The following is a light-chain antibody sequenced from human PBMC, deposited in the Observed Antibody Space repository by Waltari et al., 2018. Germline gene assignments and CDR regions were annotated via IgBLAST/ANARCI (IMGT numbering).Light chain of an antibody. CDR2: EVS. Sequence: QSALTQPASVSGSPGQSITISCTGTSSDVGGYNYVSWYQQHPGKAPQLMIYEVSNRPSGVFKRFSCSKSGNTASLTISGLQAEDEADYYCSSYTSSSTPVFGGGTKLTVL. CDR3: SSYTSSSTPV. J-gene: IGLJ2*01. V-gene: IGLV2-14*01. CDR1: SSDVGGYNY.